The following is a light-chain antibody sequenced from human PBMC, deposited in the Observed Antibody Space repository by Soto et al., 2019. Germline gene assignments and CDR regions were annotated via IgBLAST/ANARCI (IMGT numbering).Light chain of an antibody. CDR1: NIGSYS. Sequence: SYVLTQPPSVSEAPGKTARITCGGNNIGSYSVHRYQQKPGQAPVLVIYYDSDRPSGIPERFSGSNSGNTATLTISRVGAGDEADYYCQVWDSSSDWVFGGGTKLTV. J-gene: IGLJ3*02. CDR3: QVWDSSSDWV. V-gene: IGLV3-21*04. CDR2: YDS.